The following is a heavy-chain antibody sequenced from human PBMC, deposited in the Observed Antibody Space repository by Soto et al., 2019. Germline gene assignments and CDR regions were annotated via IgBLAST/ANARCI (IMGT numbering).Heavy chain of an antibody. CDR1: GFAFSSYG. CDR3: AKGAGQWLVNYYFDY. CDR2: ISYDGSNK. D-gene: IGHD6-19*01. V-gene: IGHV3-30*18. Sequence: QVQLVESGGGVVQPGRSLRLSCAASGFAFSSYGMHWVRQAPGKGLEWVAVISYDGSNKYYADSVKGRLTISRDNSKNTLYLQMNSLRAEDTAVYYCAKGAGQWLVNYYFDYWGQGTLVTVSS. J-gene: IGHJ4*02.